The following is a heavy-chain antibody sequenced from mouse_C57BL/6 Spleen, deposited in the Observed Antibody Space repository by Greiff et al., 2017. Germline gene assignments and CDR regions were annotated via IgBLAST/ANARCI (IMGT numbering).Heavy chain of an antibody. D-gene: IGHD1-1*01. CDR3: AIYGVEKNYYAMDY. V-gene: IGHV1-26*01. CDR1: GYTFTDYY. CDR2: INPNNGGT. Sequence: VQLQQSGPELVKPGASVKISCKASGYTFTDYYMNWVKQSHGKSLEWIGDINPNNGGTSYNQKFKGKATLTVDKSSSTAYMELRSLTSEDSAVXYCAIYGVEKNYYAMDYWGQGTSVTVSS. J-gene: IGHJ4*01.